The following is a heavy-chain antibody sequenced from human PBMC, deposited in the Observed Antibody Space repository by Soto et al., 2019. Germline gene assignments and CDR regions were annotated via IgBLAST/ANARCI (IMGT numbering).Heavy chain of an antibody. CDR2: IYYSGST. CDR1: GGSVSSGSYY. V-gene: IGHV4-61*01. J-gene: IGHJ4*02. Sequence: KPSETLSLTCTVSGGSVSSGSYYWSWIRQPPGKGLEWIGYIYYSGSTNYNPSLKSRVTISVDTSKNQFSLKLSSVTAADTAVYYCARADSYGSAFDYWGQGTLVTVSS. D-gene: IGHD5-18*01. CDR3: ARADSYGSAFDY.